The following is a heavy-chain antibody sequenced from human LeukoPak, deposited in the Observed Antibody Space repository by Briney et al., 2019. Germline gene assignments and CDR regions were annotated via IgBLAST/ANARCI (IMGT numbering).Heavy chain of an antibody. J-gene: IGHJ4*02. CDR2: IYYSGST. CDR3: ARARGYSYGYPDY. V-gene: IGHV4-39*07. D-gene: IGHD5-18*01. Sequence: PSETLSLTCTVSGGSVTSSPYYWGWIRQPPENGLEWIGSIYYSGSTYYNPSLKSRVTISVDTSKNQFSLNLSSVTAADTAVYYCARARGYSYGYPDYWGQGTLVTVSS. CDR1: GGSVTSSPYY.